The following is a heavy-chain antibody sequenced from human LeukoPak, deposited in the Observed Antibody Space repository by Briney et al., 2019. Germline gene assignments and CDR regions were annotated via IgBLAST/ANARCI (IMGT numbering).Heavy chain of an antibody. CDR2: IRYDGSNK. J-gene: IGHJ4*02. V-gene: IGHV3-30*02. D-gene: IGHD3-22*01. CDR1: GFTFSSYV. CDR3: AKVWDDSSGYLQYYFDY. Sequence: GGSLRLSCAASGFTFSSYVMHWVRQAPGKGLEWVAFIRYDGSNKYYADSVKGRFTIPRDNSKNTLYLQMNSLRAEDTAVYYCAKVWDDSSGYLQYYFDYWGQGTLVTVSS.